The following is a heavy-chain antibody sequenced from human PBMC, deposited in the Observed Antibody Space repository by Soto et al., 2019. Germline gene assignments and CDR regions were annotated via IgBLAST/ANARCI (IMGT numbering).Heavy chain of an antibody. J-gene: IGHJ4*02. CDR1: GGSISSGGHS. CDR3: ARGMTTVTTSTFDY. CDR2: IYHSGST. V-gene: IGHV4-30-2*01. Sequence: PSETLSLTCAVSGGSISSGGHSWSWIRQPPGKGLEWIGYIYHSGSTYYNPSLKSRVTISVDRSKNQFSLKLSSVTAADTAVYYCARGMTTVTTSTFDYWGQGTLVTVSS. D-gene: IGHD4-17*01.